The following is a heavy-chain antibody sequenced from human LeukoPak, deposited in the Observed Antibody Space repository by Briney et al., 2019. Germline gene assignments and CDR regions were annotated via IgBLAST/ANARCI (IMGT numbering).Heavy chain of an antibody. Sequence: SETLSLTCTVSGGSISSSSYYWGWIRQPPGKGLEWIGSIYYSGRTYYNPSLKSRVTISVDTSKNQFSLKLSSVTAADTAVYYCAREDMGSYYFDYWGQGTLVTVSS. J-gene: IGHJ4*02. CDR3: AREDMGSYYFDY. CDR2: IYYSGRT. D-gene: IGHD1-26*01. CDR1: GGSISSSSYY. V-gene: IGHV4-39*07.